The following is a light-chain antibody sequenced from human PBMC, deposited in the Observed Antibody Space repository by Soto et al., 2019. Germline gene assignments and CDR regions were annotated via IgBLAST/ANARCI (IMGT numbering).Light chain of an antibody. Sequence: EIVFTQSPGTLSLSHGERATLAWGGSQSVSSSYLAWYQQKPGQAPRLLIYGASSRATGIPDRFSGSGSGTDFTLTISRMQPEDFAVYYCQQYGSSTQTFGQGTKVEI. J-gene: IGKJ1*01. V-gene: IGKV3-20*01. CDR3: QQYGSSTQT. CDR1: QSVSSSY. CDR2: GAS.